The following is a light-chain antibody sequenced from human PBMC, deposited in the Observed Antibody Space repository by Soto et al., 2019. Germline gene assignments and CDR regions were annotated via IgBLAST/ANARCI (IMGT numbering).Light chain of an antibody. V-gene: IGLV2-14*03. CDR3: SLYTSSSTLSTYV. J-gene: IGLJ1*01. CDR1: SSDVGGYNY. Sequence: QSALTQPASVSGSPGQSITISCTGTSSDVGGYNYVSWYQHHPGKAPKLMIYDVSNRPSGVSNRFSGSKSGNTASLIISGLQAEDEADYYCSLYTSSSTLSTYVFGTGTKVTVL. CDR2: DVS.